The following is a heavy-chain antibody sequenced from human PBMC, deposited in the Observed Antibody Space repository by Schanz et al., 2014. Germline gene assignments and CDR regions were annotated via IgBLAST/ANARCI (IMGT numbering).Heavy chain of an antibody. V-gene: IGHV1-69*04. D-gene: IGHD6-19*01. CDR3: TRLRRADPNGFDV. Sequence: QVQLVQSGAEVKKPGASVKVSCKASGYTFTSYGINWVRQVPGQGLEWLGRIMPLRGIGNNAWKFQDRLTITADKSMNITYTELSSLGTEDTAVYYCTRLRRADPNGFDVWGQGTTVTVS. J-gene: IGHJ6*02. CDR1: GYTFTSYG. CDR2: IMPLRGIG.